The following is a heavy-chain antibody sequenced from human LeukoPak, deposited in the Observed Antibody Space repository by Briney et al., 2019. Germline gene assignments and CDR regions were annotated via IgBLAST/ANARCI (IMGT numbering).Heavy chain of an antibody. Sequence: GGSLRLSCAASGFTFSSYGMPWVRQAPGKGLEWVAVIWYDGSNKYYADSVKGRFTISRDNSKNTLYLQMNSLRAEDTAVYYCARGAVGLGSSWYGYWGQGTLVTVSS. CDR2: IWYDGSNK. CDR3: ARGAVGLGSSWYGY. J-gene: IGHJ4*02. D-gene: IGHD6-13*01. V-gene: IGHV3-33*01. CDR1: GFTFSSYG.